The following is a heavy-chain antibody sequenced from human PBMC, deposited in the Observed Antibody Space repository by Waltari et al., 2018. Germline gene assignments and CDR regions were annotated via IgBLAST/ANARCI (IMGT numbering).Heavy chain of an antibody. CDR2: IIPILGIA. Sequence: QVQLVQSGAAVKKPGSSVKVSCQASGAPFCRHATSCVLPAPGPRLEWMGGIIPILGIANYAKKFQGRVTITADESTSTAYMELSSLRSEDTAVYYCARGPGNYYYYMDVWGKGTTVTVSS. CDR3: ARGPGNYYYYMDV. J-gene: IGHJ6*03. V-gene: IGHV1-69*04. CDR1: GAPFCRHA.